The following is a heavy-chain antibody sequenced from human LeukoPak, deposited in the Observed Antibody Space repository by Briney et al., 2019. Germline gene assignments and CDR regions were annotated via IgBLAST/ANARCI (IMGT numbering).Heavy chain of an antibody. J-gene: IGHJ4*02. CDR1: GFTFGSYW. CDR3: ARGLRGYSSSCKDY. Sequence: GGSLRLSCAASGFTFGSYWMHWIRQVPGKGLVWVSRINSDGSSTTYADSVKGRFTISRDNAKNTLYLQMNSLRAEDTAVYYCARGLRGYSSSCKDYWGQGTLVTVSS. CDR2: INSDGSST. D-gene: IGHD6-13*01. V-gene: IGHV3-74*01.